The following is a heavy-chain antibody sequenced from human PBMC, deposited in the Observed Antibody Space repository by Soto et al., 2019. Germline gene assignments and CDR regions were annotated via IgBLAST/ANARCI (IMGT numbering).Heavy chain of an antibody. V-gene: IGHV4-34*01. Sequence: QVQLQQWGAGLLKPSETLSLTCAVYGGSFSGYYWSWIRQPPGKGLEWIGEINHSGSTNYNPSLKSRVTISVDTSKNQFSLKLSSVTAADTAVYYCARVTEGHYDFWSGYYNYYYYYMDVWGKGTTVTVSS. D-gene: IGHD3-3*01. CDR3: ARVTEGHYDFWSGYYNYYYYYMDV. CDR1: GGSFSGYY. CDR2: INHSGST. J-gene: IGHJ6*03.